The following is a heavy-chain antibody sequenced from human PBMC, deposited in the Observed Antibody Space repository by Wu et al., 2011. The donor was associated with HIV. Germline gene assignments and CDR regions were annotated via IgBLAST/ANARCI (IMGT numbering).Heavy chain of an antibody. J-gene: IGHJ4*02. V-gene: IGHV1-46*01. Sequence: QVQLVQSGAEVRKPGASVKVSCKASGYTFTNYGINWLRQAPGQGLEWMGIINPSGSTTTYAQKFQGRLTMTRDTSTDTVYMDLSSLRSEDTAVYYCARVARPLSPLDYWGPGTGSPSPQ. CDR3: ARVARPLSPLDY. CDR1: GYTFTNYG. CDR2: INPSGSTT.